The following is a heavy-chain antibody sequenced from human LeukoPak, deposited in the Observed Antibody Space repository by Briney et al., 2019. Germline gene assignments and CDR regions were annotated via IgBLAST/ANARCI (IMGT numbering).Heavy chain of an antibody. J-gene: IGHJ4*02. CDR3: AKEDGSGSGSSTFDY. CDR1: GFIFRNYA. CDR2: LSDSGSRT. V-gene: IGHV3-23*01. Sequence: GGSLRLSCAASGFIFRNYAMSWVRQARGKGVVWGSALSDSGSRTHYADSVRGGFTISRENGKNLVYVEMNRQRGEDTGIYECAKEDGSGSGSSTFDYCGQGTLVTVSS. D-gene: IGHD3-10*01.